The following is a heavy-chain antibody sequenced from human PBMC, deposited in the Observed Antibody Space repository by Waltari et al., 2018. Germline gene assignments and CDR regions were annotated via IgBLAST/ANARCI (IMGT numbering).Heavy chain of an antibody. D-gene: IGHD3-3*01. Sequence: QVQLQESGPGLVKPSETLSLTCTVPGGSIRSYYWSWIRQPPGKGLEWIGYIYYSGSTNYNPSLKSRVTISVDTSKNQFSLKLSSVTAADTAVYYCARGAYDFWSGYYAGVGFDYWGQGTLVTVSS. CDR1: GGSIRSYY. CDR2: IYYSGST. J-gene: IGHJ4*02. CDR3: ARGAYDFWSGYYAGVGFDY. V-gene: IGHV4-59*01.